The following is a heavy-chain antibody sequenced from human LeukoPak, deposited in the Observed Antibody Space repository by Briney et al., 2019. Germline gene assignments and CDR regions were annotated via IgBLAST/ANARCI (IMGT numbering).Heavy chain of an antibody. J-gene: IGHJ4*02. V-gene: IGHV4-4*02. Sequence: SETLSLTCAVSGGSITSSDWWGWVRQPPGRGLEWIGDIYHSGSTNYNPSLKSRVTMSVDTSKNQFSLKLSSVTAADTAVYYCARGSIVRGSFDYWGQGTLVTVSS. CDR1: GGSITSSDW. D-gene: IGHD3-10*01. CDR3: ARGSIVRGSFDY. CDR2: IYHSGST.